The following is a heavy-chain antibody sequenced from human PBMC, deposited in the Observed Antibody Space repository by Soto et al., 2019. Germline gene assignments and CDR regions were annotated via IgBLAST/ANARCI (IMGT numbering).Heavy chain of an antibody. CDR1: GFTFSSYG. CDR2: ISYDGSNK. V-gene: IGHV3-30*18. CDR3: AKGMQYSGSLYGMDV. Sequence: QVQLVESGGGVVQPGRSLRLSCAASGFTFSSYGMHWVRQAPGKGLEWVAVISYDGSNKYYADSVKGRFTISRDNSKNTLYLQMNSLRAEDTAVYYCAKGMQYSGSLYGMDVWGQGTTVTVSS. D-gene: IGHD1-26*01. J-gene: IGHJ6*02.